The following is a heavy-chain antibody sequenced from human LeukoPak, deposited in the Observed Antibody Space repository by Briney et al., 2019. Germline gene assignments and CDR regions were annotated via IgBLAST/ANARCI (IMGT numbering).Heavy chain of an antibody. Sequence: GRSLRLSCAASGFTFSSYAMHWVRQAPGKGLEWVSAISGSGGSTYYADSVKGRFTISRDNSKNTLYLQMNSLRAEDTAVYYCAKGVRGYYDILTGYPPERAFDIWGQGTMVTVSS. CDR1: GFTFSSYA. D-gene: IGHD3-9*01. J-gene: IGHJ3*02. V-gene: IGHV3-23*01. CDR2: ISGSGGST. CDR3: AKGVRGYYDILTGYPPERAFDI.